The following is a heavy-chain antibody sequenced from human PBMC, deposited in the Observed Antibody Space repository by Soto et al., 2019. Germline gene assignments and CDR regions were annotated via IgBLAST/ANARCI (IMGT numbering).Heavy chain of an antibody. Sequence: PGGSLRLSCAASGFTFSSYSMNWVRQAPGKGLEWVSYISSSSSTIYYADSVKGRFTISRDNAKNSLYLQMNSLRDEDTAVYYCARPGFLERPTLPYYYYYGMDVWGQGTTVTVSS. CDR1: GFTFSSYS. J-gene: IGHJ6*02. V-gene: IGHV3-48*02. CDR2: ISSSSSTI. D-gene: IGHD3-3*01. CDR3: ARPGFLERPTLPYYYYYGMDV.